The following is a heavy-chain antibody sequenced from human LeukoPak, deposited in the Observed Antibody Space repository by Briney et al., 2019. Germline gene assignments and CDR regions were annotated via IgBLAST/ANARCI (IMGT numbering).Heavy chain of an antibody. CDR2: IHTSGST. V-gene: IGHV4-4*07. D-gene: IGHD3-3*01. CDR3: ARDPEGHGYYFDY. Sequence: SETLSLTCTVSGGSTSNYFCTWLRQSAGKGLEWIGRIHTSGSTNYNPSLRSRVSMSVDTSKNQFSLKLSSVTAADTAVYYCARDPEGHGYYFDYWGQGALVTVSS. CDR1: GGSTSNYF. J-gene: IGHJ4*02.